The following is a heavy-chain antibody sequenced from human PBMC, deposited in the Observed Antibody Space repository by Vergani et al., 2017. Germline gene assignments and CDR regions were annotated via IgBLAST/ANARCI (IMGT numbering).Heavy chain of an antibody. CDR1: GGSFSTGGQS. D-gene: IGHD2-2*01. CDR3: ARDLEGYCSSTSCGEYFQH. J-gene: IGHJ1*01. CDR2: IYTSGAT. Sequence: QVRLQESGPGLVKPSQTLSLTCTVSGGSFSTGGQSWTWLRQSPGKGLEWIGRIYTSGATNYNPSLRSRAIMAVDASKKQFSLKLSSVTAADTAVYYCARDLEGYCSSTSCGEYFQHWGQGTLVTVSS. V-gene: IGHV4-61*02.